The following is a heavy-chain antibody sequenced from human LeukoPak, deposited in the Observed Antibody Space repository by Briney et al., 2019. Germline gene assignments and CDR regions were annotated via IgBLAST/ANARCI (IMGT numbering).Heavy chain of an antibody. Sequence: SVKVSCKASVYTLSDYGISWVRQAPAQALEGVGWITTYHWNRKYLDDFQDRVTMTTDTYTSTYYMEMRSLRSDDTAIYYCARDCSNGVCFARDYWGQGTQITVST. D-gene: IGHD2-8*01. CDR2: ITTYHWNR. J-gene: IGHJ4*02. CDR3: ARDCSNGVCFARDY. CDR1: VYTLSDYG. V-gene: IGHV1-18*01.